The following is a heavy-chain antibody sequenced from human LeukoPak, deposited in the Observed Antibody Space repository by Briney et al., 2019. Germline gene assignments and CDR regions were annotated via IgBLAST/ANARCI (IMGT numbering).Heavy chain of an antibody. Sequence: PSETLSLTCAVYGGSFSGYYWSWIRQPPGKGLEWSGEINHSGSTNYNPSLKSRVTISVDTSKNQFSLKLSSVTAADTAVYYCARMLIAVAGHFDYWGQGTLVTVSS. V-gene: IGHV4-34*01. CDR3: ARMLIAVAGHFDY. D-gene: IGHD6-19*01. J-gene: IGHJ4*02. CDR1: GGSFSGYY. CDR2: INHSGST.